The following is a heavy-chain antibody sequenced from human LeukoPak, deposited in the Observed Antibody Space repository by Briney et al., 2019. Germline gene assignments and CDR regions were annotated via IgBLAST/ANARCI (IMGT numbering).Heavy chain of an antibody. CDR1: GFTFSSYT. J-gene: IGHJ4*02. CDR2: ISSSSSYI. D-gene: IGHD5-18*01. CDR3: ARDTAMVSYFDY. Sequence: PGGSLRLSCAASGFTFSSYTMNWVRQAPGKGLEWVSSISSSSSYIYYVDSVKGRFTISRDNAKNSLYLQMNSLRAEDTAVYYCARDTAMVSYFDYWGQGTLVTVSS. V-gene: IGHV3-21*01.